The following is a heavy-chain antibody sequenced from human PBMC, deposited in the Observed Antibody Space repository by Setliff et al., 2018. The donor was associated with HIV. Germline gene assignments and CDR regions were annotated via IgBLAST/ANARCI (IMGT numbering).Heavy chain of an antibody. V-gene: IGHV3-30*04. D-gene: IGHD2-2*03. Sequence: PLRLSCAVSGFTFSNYHMHWVRQAPGKGLEWVAALSQDGSDEYYADSVKGRFTISRDNSKNTLYLQMNSLRAEDTAVYYCAKDLDIVVVPAAPDAFDIWGQGTMVTVSS. CDR3: AKDLDIVVVPAAPDAFDI. CDR2: LSQDGSDE. J-gene: IGHJ3*02. CDR1: GFTFSNYH.